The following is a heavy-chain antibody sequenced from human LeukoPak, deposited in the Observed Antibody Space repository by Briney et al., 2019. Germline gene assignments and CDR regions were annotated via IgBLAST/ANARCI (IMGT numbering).Heavy chain of an antibody. CDR2: INPNNGGT. J-gene: IGHJ6*03. CDR3: ARGVYCSSSSCYAGMGYYFYFMDV. V-gene: IGHV1-2*02. CDR1: GYTFTGSY. D-gene: IGHD2-2*01. Sequence: ASVKVSCKASGYTFTGSYIHWLRQVPGQGLEWMGWINPNNGGTNYAQKFQGRVTMTRDTSITTAYMELSSLRSDDTAVYYCARGVYCSSSSCYAGMGYYFYFMDVWGKGTTVTVSS.